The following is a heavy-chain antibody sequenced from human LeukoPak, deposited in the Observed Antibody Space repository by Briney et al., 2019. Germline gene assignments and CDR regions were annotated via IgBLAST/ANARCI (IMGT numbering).Heavy chain of an antibody. CDR2: IIPIFGTA. D-gene: IGHD3-10*01. J-gene: IGHJ4*02. Sequence: SVKLSCKASGATFSSYAISWVRQAPGQGLDWMGVIIPIFGTANYAQKFQGRVTFTADESTSTAYMVLRSLRFEHTSVYDCEREINYGKPGLDYWGQGTLVTVSS. V-gene: IGHV1-69*13. CDR3: EREINYGKPGLDY. CDR1: GATFSSYA.